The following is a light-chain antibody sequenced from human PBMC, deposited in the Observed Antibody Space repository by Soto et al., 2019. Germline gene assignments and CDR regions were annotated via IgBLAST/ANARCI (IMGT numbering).Light chain of an antibody. J-gene: IGKJ1*01. Sequence: DIQMTHSPSSLSASVLYIVTITFRSSQSIRSYLNWYQQKPGTAPKFLIYAASSLQSGVPSRFSGSGSGTENTLAISSLQPEDFATYYCQQSYIEPWGTCGQGTKVDIK. V-gene: IGKV1-39*01. CDR2: AAS. CDR3: QQSYIEPWGT. CDR1: QSIRSY.